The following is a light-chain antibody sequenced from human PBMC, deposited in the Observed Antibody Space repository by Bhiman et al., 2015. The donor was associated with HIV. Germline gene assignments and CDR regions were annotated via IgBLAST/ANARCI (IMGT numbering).Light chain of an antibody. CDR1: SSNIGSNY. Sequence: QSVLTQPPSVSAAPGQKVTISCSGSSSNIGSNYVSWYQQLPGTAPKLLIYENNKRPSGIPDRFSASKSGTSATLGITGLQTGDEADYYCATWDSSLSAEVFGGGTQLTVL. CDR3: ATWDSSLSAEV. CDR2: ENN. J-gene: IGLJ2*01. V-gene: IGLV1-51*02.